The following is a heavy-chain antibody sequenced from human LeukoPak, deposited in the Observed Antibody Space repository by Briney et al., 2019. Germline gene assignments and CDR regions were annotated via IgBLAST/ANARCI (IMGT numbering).Heavy chain of an antibody. CDR1: GGSFSGYY. D-gene: IGHD2-2*01. J-gene: IGHJ6*03. Sequence: SETLSLTCAVYGGSFSGYYWSWIRQPPGKGLEWIGEINHSGSTNYSPSLKSRVTISVDTSKNQFSLKLSSVTAADTAVYYCARGRGVVVPAATPYYYYMDVWGKGTTVTVSS. V-gene: IGHV4-34*01. CDR2: INHSGST. CDR3: ARGRGVVVPAATPYYYYMDV.